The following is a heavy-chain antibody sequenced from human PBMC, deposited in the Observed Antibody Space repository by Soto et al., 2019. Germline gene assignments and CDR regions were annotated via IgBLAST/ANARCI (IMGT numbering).Heavy chain of an antibody. Sequence: QLQESGPGLVKPSETLSLTCTVSNGSISTTIYNWVWIRQSPGKGLEWIGTIFYTGTTSYNPSLKSRVTITVDTSNNQCSLKLASVTAADTAVYYCARHGSFWGQGILVVVSS. CDR3: ARHGSF. D-gene: IGHD3-16*02. J-gene: IGHJ4*02. CDR2: IFYTGTT. CDR1: NGSISTTIYN. V-gene: IGHV4-39*01.